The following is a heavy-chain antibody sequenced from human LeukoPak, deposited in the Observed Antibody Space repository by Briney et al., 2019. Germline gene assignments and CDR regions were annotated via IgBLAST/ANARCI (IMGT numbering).Heavy chain of an antibody. D-gene: IGHD1-26*01. J-gene: IGHJ4*02. V-gene: IGHV1-3*01. Sequence: KFQGRVTITRDTSASTAYMELSSLRSEDTAVYYCARGGSYYVFDYWGQGTLVTVSS. CDR3: ARGGSYYVFDY.